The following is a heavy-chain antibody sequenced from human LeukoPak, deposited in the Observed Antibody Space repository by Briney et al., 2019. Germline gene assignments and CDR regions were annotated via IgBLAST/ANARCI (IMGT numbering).Heavy chain of an antibody. CDR1: GFTFSTYA. V-gene: IGHV3-23*01. D-gene: IGHD6-13*01. CDR3: AKLGKQLEDY. J-gene: IGHJ4*02. Sequence: PGGSLRLSCAASGFTFSTYAMSWVRQAPGKGLEWVSSLSGSGNRTYYADSVKGRFTVSRDNSKNTLYLHMNSLRAEDTAVYFCAKLGKQLEDYWGQGTLVTVSS. CDR2: LSGSGNRT.